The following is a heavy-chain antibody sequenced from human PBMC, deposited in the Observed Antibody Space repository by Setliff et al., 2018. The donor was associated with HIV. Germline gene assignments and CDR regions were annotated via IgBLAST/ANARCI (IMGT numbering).Heavy chain of an antibody. Sequence: SETLSLTCTVSGGSISSANYYWSWIRQPAGKGLEWMGRIYTSGGTHYNPALESRLTISVDPSKNQISLRLNSVTAADTGVYYCARGVLSLGTYYYYTDVWGKGTMVTVSS. V-gene: IGHV4-61*02. D-gene: IGHD3-16*01. J-gene: IGHJ6*03. CDR2: IYTSGGT. CDR1: GGSISSANYY. CDR3: ARGVLSLGTYYYYTDV.